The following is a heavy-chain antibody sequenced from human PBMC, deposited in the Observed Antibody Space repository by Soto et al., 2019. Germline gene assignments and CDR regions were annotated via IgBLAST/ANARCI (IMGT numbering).Heavy chain of an antibody. CDR1: GFTFSSYG. J-gene: IGHJ5*02. CDR2: IWYDGSNK. CDR3: ARGPWYQLPRPYNWFDP. Sequence: QVQLVESGGGVVQPGRSLRLSCAASGFTFSSYGMHWVRQAPGKGLEWVAVIWYDGSNKYYADSVKGRFTISRDNSKNTLYLQMNSLSAEDTAVYYCARGPWYQLPRPYNWFDPWGQGTLVTVSS. D-gene: IGHD2-2*01. V-gene: IGHV3-33*01.